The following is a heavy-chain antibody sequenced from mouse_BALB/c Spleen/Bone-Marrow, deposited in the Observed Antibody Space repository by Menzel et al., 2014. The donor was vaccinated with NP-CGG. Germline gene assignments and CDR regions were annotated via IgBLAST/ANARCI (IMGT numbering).Heavy chain of an antibody. Sequence: EVQLVESGAELVKPGASVKLSCTASGFNIKDTYMHWVKQRPEQGLEWIGRIDPANGNTKYDPKFQGKATITADTSSNTAYLQLSSLTSEDTAVYYCASYGYGWYFDVWGAGTTVTVSS. CDR2: IDPANGNT. CDR3: ASYGYGWYFDV. V-gene: IGHV14-3*02. CDR1: GFNIKDTY. D-gene: IGHD2-14*01. J-gene: IGHJ1*01.